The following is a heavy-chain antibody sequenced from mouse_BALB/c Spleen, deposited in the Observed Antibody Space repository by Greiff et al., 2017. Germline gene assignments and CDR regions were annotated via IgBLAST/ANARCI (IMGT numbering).Heavy chain of an antibody. V-gene: IGHV5-4*02. D-gene: IGHD2-4*01. Sequence: EVHLVESGGGLVKPGGSLKLSCAASGFTFSDYYMYWVRQTPEKRLEWVATISDGGSYTYYPDSVKGRFTISRDNAKNNLYLQMSSLKSEDTAMYYCARERGMITTRYAMDYWGQGTSVTVSS. CDR3: ARERGMITTRYAMDY. CDR1: GFTFSDYY. J-gene: IGHJ4*01. CDR2: ISDGGSYT.